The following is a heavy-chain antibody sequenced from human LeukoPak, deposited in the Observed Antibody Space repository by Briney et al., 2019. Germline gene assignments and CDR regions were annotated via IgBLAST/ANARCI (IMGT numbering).Heavy chain of an antibody. CDR3: AKRDHDYGDYVASD. V-gene: IGHV3-23*01. CDR2: ISGSGGST. J-gene: IGHJ4*02. D-gene: IGHD4-17*01. CDR1: GFTFSSYA. Sequence: GESLKISCAASGFTFSSYAMSWVRQAPGKGLEWVSAISGSGGSTYYADSVKGRFTISRDNSKNTLYLQMNSLRAEDTAVYYCAKRDHDYGDYVASDWGQGTLVTVSS.